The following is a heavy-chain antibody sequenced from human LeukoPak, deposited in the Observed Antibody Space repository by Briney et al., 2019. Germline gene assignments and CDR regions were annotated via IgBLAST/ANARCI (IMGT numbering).Heavy chain of an antibody. CDR3: ASGRRSVAATPPDYWFGY. J-gene: IGHJ5*01. D-gene: IGHD2-15*01. Sequence: ASVKVSCKASGYTFTSYDINWVRQATGQGLEWMGWMNPNSGNTVYAQKFQGRVTMTRTTSISPAYMELSSLRCDGTAVYYGASGRRSVAATPPDYWFGYWGQGNLVNVSS. CDR1: GYTFTSYD. V-gene: IGHV1-8*01. CDR2: MNPNSGNT.